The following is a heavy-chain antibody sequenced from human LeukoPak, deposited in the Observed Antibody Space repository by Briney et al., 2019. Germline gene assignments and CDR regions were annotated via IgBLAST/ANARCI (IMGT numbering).Heavy chain of an antibody. J-gene: IGHJ5*02. V-gene: IGHV4-30-4*01. D-gene: IGHD4-17*01. CDR2: IYYSGST. Sequence: SETLSLTCTVSGGSISSDDYYWSWIRQPPGKGLEWIGYIYYSGSTYYNPSLKSRVTISVDTSKNQFSLKLSSVSAADTAVYYCARDVRAPYGDYENWFDPWGQGTLVAVSS. CDR3: ARDVRAPYGDYENWFDP. CDR1: GGSISSDDYY.